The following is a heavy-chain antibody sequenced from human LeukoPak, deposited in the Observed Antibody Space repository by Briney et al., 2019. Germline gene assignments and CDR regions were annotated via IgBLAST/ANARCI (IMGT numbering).Heavy chain of an antibody. CDR2: ISSSSSYI. V-gene: IGHV3-21*01. J-gene: IGHJ4*02. CDR1: GFTFSSDS. D-gene: IGHD6-13*01. CDR3: ARDRVAEGAYFDY. Sequence: GGSLRLSCAASGFTFSSDSMNWVRQAPGKGLEWISSISSSSSYIHYADSVKGRFTISRDNAKNSMYLQMNSLSAEDTAVYYCARDRVAEGAYFDYWGQGTLVTVSS.